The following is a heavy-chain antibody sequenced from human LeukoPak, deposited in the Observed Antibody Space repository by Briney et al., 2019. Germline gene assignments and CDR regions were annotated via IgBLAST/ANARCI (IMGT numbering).Heavy chain of an antibody. Sequence: PGGSLRLSCAASGFTFTTYWMHWVRQAPGKGLVWVSHINSDGSITSYADSVKGRFTISRDNAKNTPYLQMNSLRAEDTAVYYCARDAVDTANAVWGQGTPVTVSS. D-gene: IGHD5-18*01. CDR3: ARDAVDTANAV. CDR1: GFTFTTYW. J-gene: IGHJ6*02. V-gene: IGHV3-74*01. CDR2: INSDGSIT.